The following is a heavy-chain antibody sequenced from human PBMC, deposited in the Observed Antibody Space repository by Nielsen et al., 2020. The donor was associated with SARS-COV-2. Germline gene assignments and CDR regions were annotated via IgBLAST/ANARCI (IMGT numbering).Heavy chain of an antibody. V-gene: IGHV3-66*01. CDR2: IYTDGDT. J-gene: IGHJ4*02. CDR3: ARDSNWKFDY. Sequence: WIRQPPGKGLEWVSVIYTDGDTYYADSVKGRFTISRDNSKNTLYLQMNTLRAEDTAVYYCARDSNWKFDYWGQGTLVTVSS. D-gene: IGHD1-20*01.